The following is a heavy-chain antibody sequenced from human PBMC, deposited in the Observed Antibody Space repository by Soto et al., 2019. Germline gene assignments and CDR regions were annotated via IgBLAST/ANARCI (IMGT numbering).Heavy chain of an antibody. J-gene: IGHJ4*02. Sequence: GGSLRLSCAASGFTFSSRAMSWVRQAPGKGLEWVSAISGSGVSTYYADSVKGRFTISRDNSKNTLYLQMNGLRAEDTAVYYFAKVAVGATVGYFDYWGQGTLVTVSS. CDR2: ISGSGVST. CDR1: GFTFSSRA. CDR3: AKVAVGATVGYFDY. D-gene: IGHD1-26*01. V-gene: IGHV3-23*01.